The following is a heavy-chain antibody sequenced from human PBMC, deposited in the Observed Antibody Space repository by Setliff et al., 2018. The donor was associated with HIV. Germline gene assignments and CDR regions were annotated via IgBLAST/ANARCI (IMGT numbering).Heavy chain of an antibody. D-gene: IGHD6-19*01. J-gene: IGHJ6*03. Sequence: ASVKVSCKASGGTFSSYAISWVRQAPGQGLEWMGRIIPIFGTANYAQKFQGRVTITADKSTSTAYMELSSLRSEDTAVYYCARDGDSSGWYGYYYYMDVWGKGTTVTVSS. CDR1: GGTFSSYA. CDR3: ARDGDSSGWYGYYYYMDV. V-gene: IGHV1-69*06. CDR2: IIPIFGTA.